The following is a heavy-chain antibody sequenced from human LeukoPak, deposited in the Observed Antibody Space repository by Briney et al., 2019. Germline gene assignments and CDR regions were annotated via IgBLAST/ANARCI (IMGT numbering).Heavy chain of an antibody. CDR3: ARHGIRGSYHFDY. D-gene: IGHD1-26*01. CDR1: VGSISSSSYY. CDR2: IHYSGST. Sequence: SETLSLTCTVSVGSISSSSYYWGWIRQPPGKGLEWIGSIHYSGSTYYNPSLKSRVTISVDTSKNQFSLKVSSVTAADTAVYYCARHGIRGSYHFDYWGQGTLVTVSS. V-gene: IGHV4-39*01. J-gene: IGHJ4*02.